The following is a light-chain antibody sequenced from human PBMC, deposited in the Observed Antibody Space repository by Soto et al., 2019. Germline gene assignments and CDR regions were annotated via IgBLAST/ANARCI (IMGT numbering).Light chain of an antibody. CDR3: CSFAGGGATWV. CDR1: NSDVGSYKF. J-gene: IGLJ3*02. Sequence: QSALTQPASVSGSPGQSITMSCTGTNSDVGSYKFVSWYQQHPGKVPKLIIYEATKRPSGLSNRFSGSKSGNTASLTISGLQAEDEADYYCCSFAGGGATWVFGGGTKLTVL. V-gene: IGLV2-23*01. CDR2: EAT.